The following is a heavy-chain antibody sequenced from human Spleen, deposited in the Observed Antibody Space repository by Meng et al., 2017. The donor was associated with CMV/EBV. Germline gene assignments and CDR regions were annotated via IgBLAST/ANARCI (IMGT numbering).Heavy chain of an antibody. V-gene: IGHV1-2*02. J-gene: IGHJ4*02. CDR1: GYTFTGYY. CDR2: INPNSGGT. Sequence: ASVKVSCKASGYTFTGYYMHWVRQAPGQGLEWMGWINPNSGGTNYAQKFQGRVTMTRDTSISTAYMELSRLRSDDTAVYYCARDRARSITIFGVVPNSDYWGQGTLVTVSS. CDR3: ARDRARSITIFGVVPNSDY. D-gene: IGHD3-3*01.